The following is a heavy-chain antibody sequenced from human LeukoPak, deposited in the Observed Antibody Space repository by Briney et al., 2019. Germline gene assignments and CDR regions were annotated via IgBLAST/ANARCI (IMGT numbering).Heavy chain of an antibody. CDR2: INPNSGGA. CDR3: ARDERSYDILTGYYPTFGSLDY. D-gene: IGHD3-9*01. CDR1: GYTFTGYY. V-gene: IGHV1-2*02. J-gene: IGHJ4*02. Sequence: SVKVSCKASGYTFTGYYMHWVRQAPGQGLEWMGWINPNSGGANYAQKFQGRVTMTRDTSISTAYMELSRLRTDDTAVYYCARDERSYDILTGYYPTFGSLDYWGQGTLVTVSS.